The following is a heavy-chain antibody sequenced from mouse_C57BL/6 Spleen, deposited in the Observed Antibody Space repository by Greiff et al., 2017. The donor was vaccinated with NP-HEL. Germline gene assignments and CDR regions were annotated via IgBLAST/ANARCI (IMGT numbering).Heavy chain of an antibody. J-gene: IGHJ4*01. CDR1: GYTFTSYW. Sequence: QVQLKESGAELVKPGASVKLSCKASGYTFTSYWMQWVKQRPGQGLEWIGEIDPSDSYTNYNQKFKGKATLTVDTSSSTAYMQLSSLTSEDSAVYCCARKEDAMDYWGQGTSVTVSS. CDR2: IDPSDSYT. V-gene: IGHV1-50*01. CDR3: ARKEDAMDY.